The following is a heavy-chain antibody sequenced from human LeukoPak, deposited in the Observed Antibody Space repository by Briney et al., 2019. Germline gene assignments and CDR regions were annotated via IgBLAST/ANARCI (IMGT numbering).Heavy chain of an antibody. CDR3: AREHSSSWTYYYYYGMDV. D-gene: IGHD6-13*01. Sequence: SETLSLTCTVSGGSVSSGSYYWSWIRQPPGKGLEWIGYIYYSGSTNYNPSLKSRITISVDTSKNQFSLKLSSVTAADTAVYYCAREHSSSWTYYYYYGMDVWGQGTTVTVSS. CDR1: GGSVSSGSYY. CDR2: IYYSGST. V-gene: IGHV4-61*01. J-gene: IGHJ6*02.